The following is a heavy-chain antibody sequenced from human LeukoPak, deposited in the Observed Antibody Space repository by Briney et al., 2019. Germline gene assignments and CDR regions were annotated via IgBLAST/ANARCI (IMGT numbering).Heavy chain of an antibody. D-gene: IGHD3-3*01. CDR1: GFTFSSYT. CDR3: ARDRAWNYFDY. V-gene: IGHV3-23*01. Sequence: PGGSLRLSCAASGFTFSSYTMSWVRQAPGKGLEWVSAISGSGGSTYYADSVKGRFTISRDNSKNTLYLQMDSLRAEDTAVYYCARDRAWNYFDYWGQGTLVTVSS. J-gene: IGHJ4*02. CDR2: ISGSGGST.